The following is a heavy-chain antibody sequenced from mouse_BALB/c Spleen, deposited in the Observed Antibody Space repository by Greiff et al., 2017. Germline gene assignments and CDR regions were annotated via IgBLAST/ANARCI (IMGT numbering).Heavy chain of an antibody. V-gene: IGHV1-14*01. CDR2: INPYNDGT. CDR3: AREEEVGLLPNYFDY. J-gene: IGHJ2*01. D-gene: IGHD2-3*01. Sequence: EVQLQQSGPELVKPGASVKMSCKASGYTFTSYVMHWVKQKPGQGLEWIGYINPYNDGTKYNEKFKGKATLTSDKSSSTAYMELSSLTSEDSAVYYCAREEEVGLLPNYFDYWGQGTTLTVSS. CDR1: GYTFTSYV.